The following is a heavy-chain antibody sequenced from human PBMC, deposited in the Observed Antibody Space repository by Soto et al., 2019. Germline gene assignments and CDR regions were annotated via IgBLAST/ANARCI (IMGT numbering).Heavy chain of an antibody. CDR1: GYTFTSYA. CDR3: ARMDLGTLYHGMDV. V-gene: IGHV1-3*01. Sequence: ASVKVSCKASGYTFTSYAMHWVRQAPGQRLEWMGWINAGNGSTKYSQKFQGRVTITRDTSASTAYMELSSLRSEDTAVYYCARMDLGTLYHGMDVWGQGTTVTVSS. D-gene: IGHD2-2*03. J-gene: IGHJ6*02. CDR2: INAGNGST.